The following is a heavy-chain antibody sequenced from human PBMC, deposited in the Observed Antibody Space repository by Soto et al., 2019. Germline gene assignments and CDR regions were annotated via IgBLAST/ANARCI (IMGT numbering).Heavy chain of an antibody. J-gene: IGHJ6*03. V-gene: IGHV3-53*04. D-gene: IGHD2-2*01. CDR1: GFTVSRNY. CDR3: ARAGEDIVVVADAIHYYYYMDV. Sequence: EVQLVESGGGLVQPGGSLRLSCAASGFTVSRNYMSWVRQAPGKGLEWVSVIYSGGSTYYADSVKGRFTISRHNSKNTLYLQMNSLRAQDTAVYYCARAGEDIVVVADAIHYYYYMDVWGNGTTVTVSS. CDR2: IYSGGST.